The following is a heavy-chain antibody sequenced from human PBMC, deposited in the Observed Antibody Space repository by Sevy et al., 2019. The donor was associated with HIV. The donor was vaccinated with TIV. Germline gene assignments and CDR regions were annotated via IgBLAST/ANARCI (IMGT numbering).Heavy chain of an antibody. D-gene: IGHD6-25*01. J-gene: IGHJ4*02. V-gene: IGHV6-1*01. CDR1: GDSVSTNSAA. CDR3: ARESIAAATFPPYFDF. Sequence: QSQTLSLTCVISGDSVSTNSAAWNWIRQSPSRGLEWLGRTKYRSKWYNDYATSVKSRITINPDTTKNQFSLQLNSVTPEDTAVYYCARESIAAATFPPYFDFWGQGTLVTVSS. CDR2: TKYRSKWYN.